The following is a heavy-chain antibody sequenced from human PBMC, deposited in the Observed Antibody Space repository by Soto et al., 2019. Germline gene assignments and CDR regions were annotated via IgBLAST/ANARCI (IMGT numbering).Heavy chain of an antibody. D-gene: IGHD6-13*01. CDR1: KFSFSSYW. Sequence: LRLSCAASKFSFSSYWMHWVRQVPGKGPAWVSRINHDGSKTEYADSVKGRFTISRDNTKNTLYLQMNSLRVEDTAMYYCVREPWGFSGTWYDYWGQGTLVTVSS. CDR2: INHDGSKT. V-gene: IGHV3-74*01. CDR3: VREPWGFSGTWYDY. J-gene: IGHJ4*02.